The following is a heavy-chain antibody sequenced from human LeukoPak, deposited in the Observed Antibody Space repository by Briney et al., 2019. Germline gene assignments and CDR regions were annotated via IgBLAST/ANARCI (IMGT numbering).Heavy chain of an antibody. CDR2: MNPNRGKK. CDR1: GYTFTSYD. J-gene: IGHJ4*02. CDR3: AREIGYGDPPGDY. V-gene: IGHV1-8*01. Sequence: GASVKVSCKASGYTFTSYDINWVGQAAGQGGEGRGWMNPNRGKKGYAQKFQGRVSMTRNTSRRTTYMEVSSVRAEEAARWDCAREIGYGDPPGDYWGQGTLVTVSS. D-gene: IGHD4-17*01.